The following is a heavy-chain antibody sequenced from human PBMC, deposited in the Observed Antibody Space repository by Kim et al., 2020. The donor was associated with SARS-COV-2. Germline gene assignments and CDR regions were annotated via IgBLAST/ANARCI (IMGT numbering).Heavy chain of an antibody. CDR2: ISGSGDST. CDR3: AKSGGEFADYYYYMDV. Sequence: GGSLRLSCAVSGFTFRVNAMSWVRQAPGKGLEWVSVISGSGDSTNYADSVKGRFTISRDNSKNTLYLQMNSLRVEDTAVYYCAKSGGEFADYYYYMDVWGKGTTVTVSS. J-gene: IGHJ6*03. V-gene: IGHV3-23*01. D-gene: IGHD3-10*01. CDR1: GFTFRVNA.